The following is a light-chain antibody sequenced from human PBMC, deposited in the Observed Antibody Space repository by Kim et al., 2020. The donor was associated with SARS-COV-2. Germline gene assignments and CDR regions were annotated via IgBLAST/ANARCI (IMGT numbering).Light chain of an antibody. J-gene: IGLJ3*02. V-gene: IGLV2-14*03. CDR3: SSYTSSSTRV. CDR2: DVS. Sequence: GQSITISCTGTSSDLGCYNYVSGYQHHPGKAPKLMIYDVSNRPSGVSNRFSGSKSANTASLTISGLQAEDEADYYCSSYTSSSTRVFGGGTQLTVL. CDR1: SSDLGCYNY.